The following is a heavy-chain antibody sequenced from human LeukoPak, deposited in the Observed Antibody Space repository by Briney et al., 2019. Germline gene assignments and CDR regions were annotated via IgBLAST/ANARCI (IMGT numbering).Heavy chain of an antibody. CDR3: ARVRGLWFGVRNDS. J-gene: IGHJ4*02. D-gene: IGHD3-10*01. CDR2: IDHTGST. Sequence: SETLSLTCAVYGGSFSGYYWSWIRQPPGKGLEWIGEIDHTGSTHYNPSLKSRVTMSVDASKDQFSLKLTFVTAADTAVYYCARVRGLWFGVRNDSWGQGTLVTVSS. CDR1: GGSFSGYY. V-gene: IGHV4-34*01.